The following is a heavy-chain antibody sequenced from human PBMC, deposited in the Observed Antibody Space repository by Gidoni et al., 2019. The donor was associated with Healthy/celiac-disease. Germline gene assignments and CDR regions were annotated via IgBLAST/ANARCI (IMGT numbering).Heavy chain of an antibody. Sequence: EVQLVESGGGLVQPGRSLRLSCAASGFTFDDYAMHWVRQAPGKGLEWVSGISWNSGSIGYADSVKGRFTISRDNAKNSLYLQMNSLRAEDTALYYCAKEGWSYYDSSGYQGHYFDYWGQGTLVTVSS. J-gene: IGHJ4*02. CDR2: ISWNSGSI. CDR3: AKEGWSYYDSSGYQGHYFDY. V-gene: IGHV3-9*01. D-gene: IGHD3-22*01. CDR1: GFTFDDYA.